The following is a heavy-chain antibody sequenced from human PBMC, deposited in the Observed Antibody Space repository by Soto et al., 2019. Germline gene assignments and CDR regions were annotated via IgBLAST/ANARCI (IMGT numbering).Heavy chain of an antibody. V-gene: IGHV4-34*01. D-gene: IGHD3-22*01. J-gene: IGHJ4*02. CDR2: INHSGST. CDR3: ARGPYDSSGYYYGSPYYFDY. Sequence: SEPLSLTCAVYGGSFSGYYWSWIRQPPGKGLEWIGEINHSGSTNYNPSLKSRVTISVDTSKNQFSLKLSSVTAADTAVYYCARGPYDSSGYYYGSPYYFDYWGQGTLVTVSS. CDR1: GGSFSGYY.